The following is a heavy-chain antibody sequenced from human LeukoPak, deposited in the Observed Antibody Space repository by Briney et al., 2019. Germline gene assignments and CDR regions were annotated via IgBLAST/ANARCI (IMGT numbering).Heavy chain of an antibody. J-gene: IGHJ5*02. V-gene: IGHV1-2*06. CDR2: INPNSGGT. Sequence: ASVKVSCKASGYTFTGYYMHWVRQAPGQGLEWMGRINPNSGGTNYAQKFQGRVTMTRDTSISTAYMELSRLRSDDTAVYYCARGSDSSGYSFGSDWFDPWGQGTLVTVSS. CDR3: ARGSDSSGYSFGSDWFDP. CDR1: GYTFTGYY. D-gene: IGHD3-22*01.